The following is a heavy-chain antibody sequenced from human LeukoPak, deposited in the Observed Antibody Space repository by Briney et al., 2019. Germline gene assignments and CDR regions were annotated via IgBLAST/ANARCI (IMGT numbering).Heavy chain of an antibody. J-gene: IGHJ5*02. CDR1: GFSFGSYA. V-gene: IGHV3-23*01. CDR3: GSGPVGTTVP. CDR2: ISGSGSHA. D-gene: IGHD1-1*01. Sequence: PGGSLRLSCAASGFSFGSYAMGWTRQAPGQGLEWVSAISGSGSHANYAESVKGHFTISRDNSKNTLYLQMHSLIAADTAVYYCGSGPVGTTVPWGQGTLVTVSS.